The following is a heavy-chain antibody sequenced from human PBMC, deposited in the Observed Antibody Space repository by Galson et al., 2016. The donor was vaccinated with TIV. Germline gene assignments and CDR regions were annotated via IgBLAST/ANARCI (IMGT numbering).Heavy chain of an antibody. V-gene: IGHV1-46*01. CDR1: GYTFTSYY. J-gene: IGHJ4*02. Sequence: SVKVSCKASGYTFTSYYMHWVRQAPGQGLEWMGIINPSGGSTTYAQKFQGRVTMTRDMSTTTVHMELSSLRSEDPAVYYCARDGYRFGNYFDCWGQGTLVTVSS. CDR3: ARDGYRFGNYFDC. D-gene: IGHD5-12*01. CDR2: INPSGGST.